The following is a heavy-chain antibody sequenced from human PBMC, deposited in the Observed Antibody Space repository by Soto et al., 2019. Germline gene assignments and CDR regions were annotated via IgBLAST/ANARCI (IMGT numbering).Heavy chain of an antibody. Sequence: QVQLQESGPGLVKPPETLSLTCAVSGDSLSTRNYYWNWIRQSPGKGLEWIGYIYNTGSTSYNPSLRSRVTISVDTSKNQFVLKLTSVTAADTAVSYCAPIAARGVGNWGQGTLVTVPS. CDR3: APIAARGVGN. CDR2: IYNTGST. V-gene: IGHV4-61*01. CDR1: GDSLSTRNYY. J-gene: IGHJ4*02. D-gene: IGHD6-6*01.